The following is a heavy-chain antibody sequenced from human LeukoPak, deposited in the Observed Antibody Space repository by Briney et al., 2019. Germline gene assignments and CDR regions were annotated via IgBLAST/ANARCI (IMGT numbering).Heavy chain of an antibody. D-gene: IGHD4-17*01. Sequence: GTSLRLSCVASGFIFSRYDMHWVRQAPGKGLKWVALIWHDGSKTHYADSVKGRFTISRDDSKSTLYVQMNSLRVEDTAVYYCARDPATVTSHFDYWGQGALVTVSS. J-gene: IGHJ4*02. CDR2: IWHDGSKT. V-gene: IGHV3-33*01. CDR1: GFIFSRYD. CDR3: ARDPATVTSHFDY.